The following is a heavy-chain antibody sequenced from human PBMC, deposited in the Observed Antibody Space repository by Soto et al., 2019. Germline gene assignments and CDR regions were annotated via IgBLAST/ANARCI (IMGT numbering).Heavy chain of an antibody. CDR2: IYYRGNA. D-gene: IGHD3-9*01. J-gene: IGHJ4*02. CDR1: DDSINSDKYY. Sequence: QLQLQESGPGLVKPSETLSLTCSVSDDSINSDKYYWCWIRQPPGKGLEWIGSIYYRGNAYYNPSLQTRVTISLDKSRSQSSLKLNSVTAADSAVYFCARLEGLATISYYFDFWGPGALVTVSS. CDR3: ARLEGLATISYYFDF. V-gene: IGHV4-39*01.